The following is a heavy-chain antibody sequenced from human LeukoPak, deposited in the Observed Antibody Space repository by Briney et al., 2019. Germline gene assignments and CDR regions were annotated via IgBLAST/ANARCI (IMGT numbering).Heavy chain of an antibody. Sequence: ASVKVSCKASGYTFTGYYMHWVRQAPGQGLEWMGWINPNSGGTNYAQKFQGRVTMTRDTSISTAYMELSRLRSDDTAVYYCARGHVLRFLEWLPVYYYYYYMDVWGKGTTVTVSS. D-gene: IGHD3-3*01. V-gene: IGHV1-2*02. CDR1: GYTFTGYY. J-gene: IGHJ6*03. CDR2: INPNSGGT. CDR3: ARGHVLRFLEWLPVYYYYYYMDV.